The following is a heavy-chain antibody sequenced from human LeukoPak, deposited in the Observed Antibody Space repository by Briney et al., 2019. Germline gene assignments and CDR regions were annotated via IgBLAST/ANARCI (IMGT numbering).Heavy chain of an antibody. CDR3: ARDGERELPTLPYYFDY. D-gene: IGHD1-26*01. Sequence: GGSLRLSCAASGFTFSSYAMSWVRRAPGKGLEWVSAISGSGGSTYYADSVKGRFTISRDNSKNTLYLQMNSLRAEDTAVYYCARDGERELPTLPYYFDYWGQGTLVTVSS. V-gene: IGHV3-23*01. CDR2: ISGSGGST. J-gene: IGHJ4*02. CDR1: GFTFSSYA.